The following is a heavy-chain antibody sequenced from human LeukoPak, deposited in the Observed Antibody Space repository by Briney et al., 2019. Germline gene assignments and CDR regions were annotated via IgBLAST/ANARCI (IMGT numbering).Heavy chain of an antibody. CDR2: ISWNSGGI. CDR3: AKEGTGTPPAFDY. D-gene: IGHD1-7*01. V-gene: IGHV3-9*01. J-gene: IGHJ4*02. Sequence: PGGSLRLSCAASGFTFDDYAMHWVRQAPGKGLEWVSGISWNSGGIAYADSVKGRFTISRDNAKNSLYLQMNSLRAEDTALYYCAKEGTGTPPAFDYWGQGTLVTVSS. CDR1: GFTFDDYA.